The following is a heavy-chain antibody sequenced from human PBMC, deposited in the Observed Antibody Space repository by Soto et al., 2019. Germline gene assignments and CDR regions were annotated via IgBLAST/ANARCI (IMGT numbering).Heavy chain of an antibody. CDR1: GYTFTNYW. V-gene: IGHV5-51*01. Sequence: PGESLKISCKGSGYTFTNYWVAWVRQMPGKGLEWMGIIYPDDSDTRYSPSFQGQVTISADKSIDTAYLQWSSLKASDTAMYYCARGSRGCLELQYGLDFWGQGTLVTVSS. CDR2: IYPDDSDT. CDR3: ARGSRGCLELQYGLDF. D-gene: IGHD3-22*01. J-gene: IGHJ4*01.